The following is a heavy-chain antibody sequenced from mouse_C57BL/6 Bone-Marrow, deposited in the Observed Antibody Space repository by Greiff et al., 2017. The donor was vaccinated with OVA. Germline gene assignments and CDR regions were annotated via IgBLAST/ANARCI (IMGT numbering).Heavy chain of an antibody. Sequence: DVKLVESGGGLVQPGGSLKLSCAASGFTFSDYYMYWVRQTPEKRLEWVAYISNGGGSTYYPDTVKGRFTISRDNAKNTLYLQMSRLKSEDTAMDYCARHGNYSNFYAMDYWGQGTSVTVSS. D-gene: IGHD2-5*01. CDR1: GFTFSDYY. V-gene: IGHV5-12*01. J-gene: IGHJ4*01. CDR3: ARHGNYSNFYAMDY. CDR2: ISNGGGST.